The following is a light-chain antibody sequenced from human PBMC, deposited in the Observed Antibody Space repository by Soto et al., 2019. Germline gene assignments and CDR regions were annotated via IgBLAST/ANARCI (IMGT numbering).Light chain of an antibody. CDR3: QQYGSSPIT. Sequence: EIVLTQSAGALSLSPGERATLSCRASQSFSSTYLAWYQQKPGQAPGLLVYGASSRATGIPDRFSGFGSGTDFTLTISRLEPEDFAVYFCQQYGSSPITFGQGTRLEIK. J-gene: IGKJ5*01. CDR1: QSFSSTY. CDR2: GAS. V-gene: IGKV3-20*01.